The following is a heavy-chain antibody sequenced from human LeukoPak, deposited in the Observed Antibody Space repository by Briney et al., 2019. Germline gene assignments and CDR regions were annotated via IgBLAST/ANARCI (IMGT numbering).Heavy chain of an antibody. J-gene: IGHJ4*02. CDR2: IRSSSSYK. V-gene: IGHV3-21*01. CDR1: GFTFSSYS. D-gene: IGHD1-1*01. CDR3: ARSAAGTYY. Sequence: GGSLRLSCVASGFTFSSYSMNWVRQAPGKGLEWGSSIRSSSSYKYYTDSVKGRFTISRDNAKNSLYLQMNSLRAEDTAVYYCARSAAGTYYWGQGTLVTVSS.